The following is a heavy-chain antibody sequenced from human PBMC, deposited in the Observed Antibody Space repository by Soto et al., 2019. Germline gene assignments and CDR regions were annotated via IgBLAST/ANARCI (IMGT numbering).Heavy chain of an antibody. CDR3: ARDSSGWYVDFDI. V-gene: IGHV1-2*02. Sequence: AASVKVSCQASGYTFTGHYMHWVRQAPGPGLEWMGWINPNSGGTNYAQQFQGRVTMTRDTSLSTAYMELSRLRSDDTAVYYCARDSSGWYVDFDIWGQGTMVTVSS. CDR1: GYTFTGHY. CDR2: INPNSGGT. D-gene: IGHD6-19*01. J-gene: IGHJ3*02.